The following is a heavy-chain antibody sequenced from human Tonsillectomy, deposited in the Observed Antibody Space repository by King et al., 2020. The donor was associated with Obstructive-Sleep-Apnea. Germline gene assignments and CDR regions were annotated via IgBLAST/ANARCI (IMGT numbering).Heavy chain of an antibody. CDR2: ISYDGNTK. CDR3: AKDPGRLSIAPAVDYYYGMDV. V-gene: IGHV3-30*04. Sequence: VQLVESGGGVVQPGRSLRLSCVASGFTFSGYAMDWVRQAPGKGLEWVAVISYDGNTKYYADSVKGRLTISRDNSKKTLYLQMNSLRADDTAVYFCAKDPGRLSIAPAVDYYYGMDVWGHGTTVSVSS. D-gene: IGHD6-13*01. J-gene: IGHJ6*02. CDR1: GFTFSGYA.